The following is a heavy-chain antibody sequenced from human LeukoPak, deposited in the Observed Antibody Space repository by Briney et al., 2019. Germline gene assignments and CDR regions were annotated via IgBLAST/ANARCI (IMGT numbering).Heavy chain of an antibody. Sequence: GGSLRLSCAASGFTFSSYWMSWVRQAPGKGLEWVANIKQDGSEKHYVDSVMGRFTISRDNAKNSLYLQMNSLRAEDTAVYYCARGRDYGDSGDHWGQGTLVTVSS. V-gene: IGHV3-7*03. CDR1: GFTFSSYW. CDR2: IKQDGSEK. J-gene: IGHJ4*02. D-gene: IGHD4-17*01. CDR3: ARGRDYGDSGDH.